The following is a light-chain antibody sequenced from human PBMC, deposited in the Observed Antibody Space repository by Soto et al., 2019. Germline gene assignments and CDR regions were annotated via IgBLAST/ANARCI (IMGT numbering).Light chain of an antibody. J-gene: IGKJ1*01. V-gene: IGKV1-5*03. CDR3: QQSYSTLRT. CDR1: QSISSW. CDR2: KAS. Sequence: DIQMTQSPSTLSASVGDRVTITCRASQSISSWLAWYQQKTGKAPKLLIYKASALESGVPSRFSGSGSGTDFTLTISSLQPEEFATYYCQQSYSTLRTFGQGTRWIS.